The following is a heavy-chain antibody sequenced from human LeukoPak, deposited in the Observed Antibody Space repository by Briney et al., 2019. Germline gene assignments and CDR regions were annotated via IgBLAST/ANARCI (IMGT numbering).Heavy chain of an antibody. J-gene: IGHJ4*02. CDR1: GFAFSNYGMN. CDR3: ARRDDSSGYHKIFDY. V-gene: IGHV4-39*01. D-gene: IGHD3-22*01. CDR2: IYYGENT. Sequence: PGGSLRLSCAASGFAFSNYGMNWVRQPPGKGLEWIGNIYYGENTYYNPSLKSRVTISIDTSKNQFYLKLSSLTAADTAVYYCARRDDSSGYHKIFDYWGPGTLVTVSS.